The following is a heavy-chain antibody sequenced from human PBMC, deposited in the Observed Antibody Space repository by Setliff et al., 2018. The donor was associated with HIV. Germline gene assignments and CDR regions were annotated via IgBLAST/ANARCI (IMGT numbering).Heavy chain of an antibody. Sequence: ASETLSLTCAVYGGSFSGYFWAWVRQSPGKGLEWIGEIDNSGTATYNPSLKSRITMAIDTSNSQFSLKLNSVTAADAAVYYCARGHYHDSRGYYLRAFDFWGQGTMVTVSS. CDR2: IDNSGTA. CDR1: GGSFSGYF. D-gene: IGHD3-22*01. CDR3: ARGHYHDSRGYYLRAFDF. V-gene: IGHV4-34*01. J-gene: IGHJ3*01.